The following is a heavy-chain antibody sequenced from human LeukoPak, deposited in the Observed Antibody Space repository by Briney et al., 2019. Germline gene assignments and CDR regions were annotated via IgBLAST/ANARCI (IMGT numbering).Heavy chain of an antibody. CDR1: GGSINSGAYY. CDR2: IYYTGNT. D-gene: IGHD2-15*01. J-gene: IGHJ3*02. V-gene: IGHV4-31*03. CDR3: ARSYPGVVAFDI. Sequence: SETLSLTCTVSGGSINSGAYYWSWIRQHPGKGLEWIGYIYYTGNTYYNPSLKSRVTISVDTSKNEFSLKLTSVTAADTAVYYCARSYPGVVAFDIWGRGTMVTVSS.